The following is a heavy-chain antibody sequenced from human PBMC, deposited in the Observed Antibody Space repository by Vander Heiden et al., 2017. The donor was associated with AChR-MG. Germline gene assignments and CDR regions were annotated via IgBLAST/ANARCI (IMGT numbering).Heavy chain of an antibody. CDR1: GVTLSSYA. Sequence: QVQPVQSGAEVKKPGSSVKVSCKASGVTLSSYAISWVRQAPGQGLEWMGGIIPIFGTANYAQKFQGRVTITADKSTSTAYMGLSSLRSEDTAVYYCARARGDGYDGWYFDYWGQGTLVTVSS. J-gene: IGHJ4*02. CDR2: IIPIFGTA. CDR3: ARARGDGYDGWYFDY. D-gene: IGHD5-12*01. V-gene: IGHV1-69*06.